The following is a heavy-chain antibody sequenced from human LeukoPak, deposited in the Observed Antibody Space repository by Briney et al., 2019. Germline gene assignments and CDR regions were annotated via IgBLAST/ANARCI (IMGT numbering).Heavy chain of an antibody. CDR3: ARVSYNSGSYISGGWFDP. Sequence: PSETLSLTCTVSGASLTSNYWTWIRLPAGKGLEWIGRVHPSDTSDYSPSLKSRVSMSVDTSKNQFSLRLRSVTAADTAFYYCARVSYNSGSYISGGWFDPWGQGILVTVSS. CDR1: GASLTSNY. D-gene: IGHD3-10*01. J-gene: IGHJ5*02. CDR2: VHPSDTS. V-gene: IGHV4-4*07.